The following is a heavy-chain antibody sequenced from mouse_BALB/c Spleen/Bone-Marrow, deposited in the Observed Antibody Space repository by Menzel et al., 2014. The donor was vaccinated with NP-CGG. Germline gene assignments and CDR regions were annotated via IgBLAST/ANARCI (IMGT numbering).Heavy chain of an antibody. CDR3: TRRRSLDY. CDR1: GYAFTNYW. V-gene: IGHV1-63*01. Sequence: VHLVESGTELVRPGTSVKISCKASGYAFTNYWLGWVKQRPGHGLEWIGDIYPGSGNTYYNEKFKGKVTLTADKSSSTAYMQLSGLTFEDSAVYFCTRRRSLDYWGQGTTLTVSS. CDR2: IYPGSGNT. J-gene: IGHJ2*01.